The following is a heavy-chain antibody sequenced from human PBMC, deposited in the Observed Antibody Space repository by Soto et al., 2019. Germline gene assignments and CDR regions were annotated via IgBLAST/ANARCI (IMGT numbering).Heavy chain of an antibody. J-gene: IGHJ6*02. D-gene: IGHD4-17*01. CDR1: GGSISSGDYY. Sequence: QVQLQESGPGLVKPSQTLSLTCTVSGGSISSGDYYWSWIRQPPGQGLEWIGYIYYSGSTYYNPSRKSRVTISVDTSKNQFSLKLSSVTAADTAVYYWARDYGNYYYYGMDVWGQGTTVTVSS. V-gene: IGHV4-30-4*01. CDR2: IYYSGST. CDR3: ARDYGNYYYYGMDV.